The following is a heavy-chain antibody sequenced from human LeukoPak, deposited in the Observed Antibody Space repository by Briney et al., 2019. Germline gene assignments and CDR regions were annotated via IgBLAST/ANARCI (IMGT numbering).Heavy chain of an antibody. D-gene: IGHD2-21*01. CDR1: GGSFSGYY. CDR2: INHSRST. CDR3: ARRSILWWRKLLLWFGKGWFDP. J-gene: IGHJ5*02. V-gene: IGHV4-34*01. Sequence: PSETLSLTCAVYGGSFSGYYWSWIRQPPGKGLEWIGEINHSRSTNYNPSLKSRVTISVDTSKNQFSLKLSSVTAADTAVYYCARRSILWWRKLLLWFGKGWFDPWGQGTLVTVSS.